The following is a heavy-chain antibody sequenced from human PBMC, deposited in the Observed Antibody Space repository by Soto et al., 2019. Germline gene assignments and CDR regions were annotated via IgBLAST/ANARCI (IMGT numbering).Heavy chain of an antibody. CDR1: GVTCIGYS. CDR2: ISSSSSTI. J-gene: IGHJ1*01. CDR3: ARDLDYYDSSGYYPEYFQH. D-gene: IGHD3-22*01. Sequence: GRPLRVSYGAAGVTCIGYSMNWIRQAPGKGLEWVSYISSSSSTIYYADSVKGRFTISRDNAKNSLYLQMNSLRDEDTAVYYCARDLDYYDSSGYYPEYFQHWVQGTLVTVSS. V-gene: IGHV3-48*02.